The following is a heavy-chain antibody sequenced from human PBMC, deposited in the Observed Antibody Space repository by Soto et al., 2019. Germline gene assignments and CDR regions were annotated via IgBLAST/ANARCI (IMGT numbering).Heavy chain of an antibody. J-gene: IGHJ4*02. CDR1: GFTFSRYL. Sequence: GGSLRLSCAASGFTFSRYLMHWVRQAPGKGLVWVSLISSDGSTTNYADSVKGRFTISRDNARNTLYLQMNSLRAEDTAVYYWVRGSGSYYWGVYYFDYSGQGTLVTVSS. V-gene: IGHV3-74*01. CDR3: VRGSGSYYWGVYYFDY. CDR2: ISSDGSTT. D-gene: IGHD3-10*01.